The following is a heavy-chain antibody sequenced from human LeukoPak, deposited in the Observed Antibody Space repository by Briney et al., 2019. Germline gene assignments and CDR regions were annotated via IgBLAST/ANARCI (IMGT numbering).Heavy chain of an antibody. Sequence: SETLSLTCAVSGYSISSGYYWGWIRQPPGKGLEWIGSIYHSGSAHYNPSLKSRVTISEDTSKNQFSLKLNSVTAADTAVYYCARGDPSKLGYWGQGTLVTVSS. D-gene: IGHD6-6*01. V-gene: IGHV4-38-2*01. J-gene: IGHJ4*02. CDR3: ARGDPSKLGY. CDR1: GYSISSGYY. CDR2: IYHSGSA.